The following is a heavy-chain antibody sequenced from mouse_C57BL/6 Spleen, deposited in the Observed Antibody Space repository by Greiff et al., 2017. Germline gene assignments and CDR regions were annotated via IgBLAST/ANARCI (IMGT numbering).Heavy chain of an antibody. CDR1: GYTFTSYW. CDR2: IHPNSGST. J-gene: IGHJ2*01. Sequence: QVQLQQPGAELVKPGASVKLSCKASGYTFTSYWMHWVKQRPGQGLEWIGMIHPNSGSTNYNEKFKSKATLTVDKSSSTAYMQLSSLTYEDSAVYYCAREAYYYGSSSYYFDYWGQGTTLTVSS. D-gene: IGHD1-1*01. CDR3: AREAYYYGSSSYYFDY. V-gene: IGHV1-64*01.